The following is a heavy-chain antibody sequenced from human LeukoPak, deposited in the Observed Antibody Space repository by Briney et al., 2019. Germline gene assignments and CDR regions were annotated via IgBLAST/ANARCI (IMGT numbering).Heavy chain of an antibody. D-gene: IGHD5-18*01. V-gene: IGHV4-30-2*01. Sequence: SETLSLTCAVSGGSISSGGYSWSWIRQPPGKGLEWIGYIYHSGSTYYNPSLESRVTISVDRSKNQSSLKLSSVTAADTAVYYCARGWLWSPVYFDYWGQGTLVTVSS. CDR2: IYHSGST. CDR3: ARGWLWSPVYFDY. J-gene: IGHJ4*02. CDR1: GGSISSGGYS.